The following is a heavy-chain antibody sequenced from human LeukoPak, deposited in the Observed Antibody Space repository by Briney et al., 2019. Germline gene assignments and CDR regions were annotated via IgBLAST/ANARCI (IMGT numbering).Heavy chain of an antibody. Sequence: GRSLRLSCAASGFTFSSYGMHWVRQAPGKGLEWVAATSGSGGNTYYADSVKGRFTISRDNSKNTLYLQMNSLRAEDTAVYYCAKEYSGYDFDYWGQGTLVTVSS. CDR2: TSGSGGNT. J-gene: IGHJ4*02. CDR3: AKEYSGYDFDY. V-gene: IGHV3-23*01. CDR1: GFTFSSYG. D-gene: IGHD5-12*01.